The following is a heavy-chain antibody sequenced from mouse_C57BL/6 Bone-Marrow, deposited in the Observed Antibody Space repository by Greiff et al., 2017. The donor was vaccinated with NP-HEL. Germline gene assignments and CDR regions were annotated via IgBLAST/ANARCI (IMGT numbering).Heavy chain of an antibody. CDR1: GFNIKDDY. CDR2: IDPENGDT. Sequence: EVKLQESGAELVRPGASVKLSCTASGFNIKDDYMHWVKQRPEQGLEWIGWIDPENGDTEYASKFQGKATITADTSSNTAYLQLSSLTSEDTAVYYCTTGIYDGYYYYAMDYWGQGTSVTVSS. CDR3: TTGIYDGYYYYAMDY. D-gene: IGHD2-3*01. J-gene: IGHJ4*01. V-gene: IGHV14-4*01.